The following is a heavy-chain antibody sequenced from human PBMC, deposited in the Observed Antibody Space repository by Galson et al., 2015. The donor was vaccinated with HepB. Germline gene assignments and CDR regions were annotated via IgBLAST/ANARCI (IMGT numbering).Heavy chain of an antibody. J-gene: IGHJ4*02. CDR2: TYYRSKWYN. CDR3: ARGGGGYCSSTSCLQPLGY. Sequence: CAISGDSVSSNSAAWNWIRQSPSRGLEWLGRTYYRSKWYNDYAVSVKSRITINPDTSKNQFSLKLSSVTAADPALYYCARGGGGYCSSTSCLQPLGYWGQGTLVTVSS. V-gene: IGHV6-1*01. CDR1: GDSVSSNSAA. D-gene: IGHD2-2*01.